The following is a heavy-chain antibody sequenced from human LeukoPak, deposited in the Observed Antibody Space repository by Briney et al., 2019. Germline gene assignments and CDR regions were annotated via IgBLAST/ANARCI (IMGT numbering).Heavy chain of an antibody. D-gene: IGHD2-2*02. Sequence: ASVKVSCKASGGTFSSYAISWVRQAPGQGLEWMGGIIPIFGTANYAQKFQGRVTITADESTSTAYMELSSLRSEDTAVYYCARGNTEPPPYDYYGMDVWGQGTTVTVSS. V-gene: IGHV1-69*13. J-gene: IGHJ6*02. CDR2: IIPIFGTA. CDR3: ARGNTEPPPYDYYGMDV. CDR1: GGTFSSYA.